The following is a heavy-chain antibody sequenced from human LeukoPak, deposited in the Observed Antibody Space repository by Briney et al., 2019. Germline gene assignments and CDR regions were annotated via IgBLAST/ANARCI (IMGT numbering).Heavy chain of an antibody. CDR2: IRSKPSGYTT. CDR1: GFDFSGFY. V-gene: IGHV3-73*01. J-gene: IGHJ4*02. D-gene: IGHD2-15*01. CDR3: TRQDCSGGSCSYVDH. Sequence: PGGSLRLSCAASGFDFSGFYLHWVRQAAGRGLECVGLIRSKPSGYTTVNAASLKGRFTISRDDSKNTVYLHMNSLEAEDTAVYYCTRQDCSGGSCSYVDHWGQGTLVAVSS.